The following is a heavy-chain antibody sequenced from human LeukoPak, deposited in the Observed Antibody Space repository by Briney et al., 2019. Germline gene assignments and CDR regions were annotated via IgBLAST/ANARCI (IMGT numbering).Heavy chain of an antibody. CDR2: INHSGST. J-gene: IGHJ3*02. Sequence: KPSETLSLTCAVYGGSFSGYYWSWIRQPPGKGLEWIGEINHSGSTNYNPSLKSRVTISVDKSKNQFSLKLSSVTAADTAVYYCARDSQTTAFHAFDIWGQGTMVTVSS. D-gene: IGHD3-3*02. CDR1: GGSFSGYY. CDR3: ARDSQTTAFHAFDI. V-gene: IGHV4-34*01.